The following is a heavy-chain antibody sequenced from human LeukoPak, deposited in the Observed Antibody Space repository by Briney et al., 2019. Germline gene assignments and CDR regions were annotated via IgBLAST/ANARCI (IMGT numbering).Heavy chain of an antibody. D-gene: IGHD6-19*01. J-gene: IGHJ4*02. Sequence: PSETLSLTCTVSGGSIISSSYYWGWIRQPPGKGLEWIGSIYYSGSTYYNPSLKSRVTISVDTSKNQFSLKLSSVTAADTAVYYCARQAQAVAGFDYWGQGTLVTVSS. CDR3: ARQAQAVAGFDY. V-gene: IGHV4-39*01. CDR1: GGSIISSSYY. CDR2: IYYSGST.